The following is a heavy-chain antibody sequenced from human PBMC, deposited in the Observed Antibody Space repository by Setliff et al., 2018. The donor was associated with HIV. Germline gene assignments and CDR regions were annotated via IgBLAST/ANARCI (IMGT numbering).Heavy chain of an antibody. J-gene: IGHJ3*02. V-gene: IGHV1-69*05. CDR1: GGTFSSYV. D-gene: IGHD1-26*01. Sequence: SVKVSCKASGGTFSSYVISWVRQAPGQGPEWMGGIIPMYGVTNYAQKFQGRVTITTDESTSTAYMELRSLRSDDTAVYYCARGWEYSGAFDIWGQGTMVTVSS. CDR3: ARGWEYSGAFDI. CDR2: IIPMYGVT.